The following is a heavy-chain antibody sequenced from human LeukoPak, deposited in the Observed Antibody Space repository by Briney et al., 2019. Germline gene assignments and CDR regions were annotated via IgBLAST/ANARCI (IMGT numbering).Heavy chain of an antibody. CDR2: IHHDGNT. Sequence: SGTLSLTCVVSGGFISSGYWWSWVRQRPGKGLEWIGEIHHDGNTNYNPSLKSRVTISVDTSKNQSSLKLTSVTAADTAMYYCARNAAYCLDYWGQGTLVTVSS. V-gene: IGHV4-4*02. CDR3: ARNAAYCLDY. J-gene: IGHJ4*02. CDR1: GGFISSGYW. D-gene: IGHD1-26*01.